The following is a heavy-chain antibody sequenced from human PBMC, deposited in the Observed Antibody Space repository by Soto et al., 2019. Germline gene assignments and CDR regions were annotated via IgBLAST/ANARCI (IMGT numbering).Heavy chain of an antibody. V-gene: IGHV3-23*01. Sequence: GVSLRRSCVSSGGSVSTYCMRWVRQPPGKGLEWVSCSGSGWSIYYADSVKGRFTISRDNSKNTLYLQMSSLKVEDTAIYYCAKKVNSGSGSQYFDYFGQGTLVTVSS. D-gene: IGHD3-10*01. CDR3: AKKVNSGSGSQYFDY. CDR1: GGSVSTYC. J-gene: IGHJ4*02. CDR2: SGSGWSI.